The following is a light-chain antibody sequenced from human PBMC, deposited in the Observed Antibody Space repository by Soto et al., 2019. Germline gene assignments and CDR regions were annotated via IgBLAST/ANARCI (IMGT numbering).Light chain of an antibody. Sequence: IVMTQSPATLSVSPGETPTLPCRASQSISRNLAWYQQIPGQAPRLLIYGASTRATDIPARFSGSGSGTDFTLTISRLEAEDFAVYYCQQYGSSRAPFGQGTRLEI. J-gene: IGKJ5*01. V-gene: IGKV3-15*01. CDR3: QQYGSSRAP. CDR1: QSISRN. CDR2: GAS.